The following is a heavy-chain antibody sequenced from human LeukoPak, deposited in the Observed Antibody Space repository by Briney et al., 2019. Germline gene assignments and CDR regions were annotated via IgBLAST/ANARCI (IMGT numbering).Heavy chain of an antibody. D-gene: IGHD3-10*01. CDR2: IIPIFGTA. J-gene: IGHJ6*02. V-gene: IGHV1-69*13. CDR3: ARDDPPHLYRVRGDFYGMDV. CDR1: GGTFSSYA. Sequence: SVKVSCKASGGTFSSYAISWVRQAPGQGLEWMGGIIPIFGTANYAQKFQGRVTITADESTSTAYKELSSLRSEDTAVYYCARDDPPHLYRVRGDFYGMDVWGQGTTVTVSS.